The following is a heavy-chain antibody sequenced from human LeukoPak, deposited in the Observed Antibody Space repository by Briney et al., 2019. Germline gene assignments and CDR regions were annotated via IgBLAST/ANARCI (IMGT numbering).Heavy chain of an antibody. Sequence: ASVKVSCKASGYTFTSYGISWVRQAPGQGLEWMGWISAYNGNTNYAQKLQGRVTMTTDTSTSTAYMELRSLRSDDTAVYYCARGRGNGWYVIWFDPWGQGTLVTVSS. CDR1: GYTFTSYG. CDR2: ISAYNGNT. CDR3: ARGRGNGWYVIWFDP. J-gene: IGHJ5*02. V-gene: IGHV1-18*01. D-gene: IGHD6-19*01.